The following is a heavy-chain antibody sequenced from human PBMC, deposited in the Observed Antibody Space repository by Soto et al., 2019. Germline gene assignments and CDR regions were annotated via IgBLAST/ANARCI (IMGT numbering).Heavy chain of an antibody. Sequence: QVQLQESGPGLVKPSETLSLTCTVSGGSVSSGNYYWSWIRQPPGKGLEWIGFIYYTGSSSYNPSLQSRVPMSLDNSNSQFSLKLTSVTAADTAVYYCARAVYCSGGSCSFDPWGQGTLVTVSS. CDR1: GGSVSSGNYY. V-gene: IGHV4-61*01. CDR2: IYYTGSS. CDR3: ARAVYCSGGSCSFDP. J-gene: IGHJ5*02. D-gene: IGHD2-15*01.